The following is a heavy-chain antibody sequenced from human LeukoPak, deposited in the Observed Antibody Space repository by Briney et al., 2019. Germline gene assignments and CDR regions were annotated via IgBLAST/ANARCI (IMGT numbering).Heavy chain of an antibody. CDR1: GGSISSSNHY. D-gene: IGHD3-10*01. V-gene: IGHV4-39*01. J-gene: IGHJ4*02. Sequence: SETLSLTCTVSGGSISSSNHYWGWIRQPPGKGLEWIGSIYYSGSTYYNPSLKSRVTISVDTSKNQFSLKLSSVTAADTAVYYCARHKRFLGFGEPDFDYWGQGTLVTVSS. CDR3: ARHKRFLGFGEPDFDY. CDR2: IYYSGST.